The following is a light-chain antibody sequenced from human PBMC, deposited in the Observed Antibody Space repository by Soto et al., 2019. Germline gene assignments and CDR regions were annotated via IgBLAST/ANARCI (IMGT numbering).Light chain of an antibody. Sequence: EIQMTQSPSSLSASVGDRVTITCRASQSISNYLNWYQQKPGKAPKLLMYAASSLQSGVPSRFSGSGSGIDFTLAISCLQPEDFATYYCQQSYSAPLTFGQGTKVEFK. CDR1: QSISNY. CDR3: QQSYSAPLT. CDR2: AAS. J-gene: IGKJ1*01. V-gene: IGKV1-39*01.